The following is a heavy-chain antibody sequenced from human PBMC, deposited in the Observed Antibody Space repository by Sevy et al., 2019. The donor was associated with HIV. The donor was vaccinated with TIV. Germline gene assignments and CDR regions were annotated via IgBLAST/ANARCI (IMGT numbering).Heavy chain of an antibody. CDR1: GITFKNYA. CDR2: ISSSSSYI. CDR3: ARAVYSSGWYGELDAEYFQH. D-gene: IGHD6-19*01. V-gene: IGHV3-21*01. J-gene: IGHJ1*01. Sequence: GGSLRLSCAASGITFKNYAMNWVRQAPGKGLEWVSSISSSSSYIYYADSVKGRFTISRDNAKNSLYLQMNSLRAEDTAVYYCARAVYSSGWYGELDAEYFQHWGQGTLVTVSS.